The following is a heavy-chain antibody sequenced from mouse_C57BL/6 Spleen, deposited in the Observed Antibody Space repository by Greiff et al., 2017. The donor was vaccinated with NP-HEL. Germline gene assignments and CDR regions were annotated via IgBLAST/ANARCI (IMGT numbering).Heavy chain of an antibody. CDR3: TRGVSYYGSSQRYFDV. Sequence: EVQLQQSGTVLARPGASVKMSCKTSGYTFTSYWMHWVKQRPGQGLEWIGAIYPGNSDTSYNQKFKGKAKLTAVTSASTAYMELSSLTNEDSAVYYCTRGVSYYGSSQRYFDVWGTGTTVTVSS. J-gene: IGHJ1*03. CDR1: GYTFTSYW. D-gene: IGHD1-1*01. CDR2: IYPGNSDT. V-gene: IGHV1-5*01.